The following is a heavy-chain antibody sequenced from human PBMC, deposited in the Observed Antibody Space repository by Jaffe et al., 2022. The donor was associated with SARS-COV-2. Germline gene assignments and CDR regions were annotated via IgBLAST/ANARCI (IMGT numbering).Heavy chain of an antibody. V-gene: IGHV3-23*01. CDR2: ISGSGGIT. CDR1: GFTFSSYA. Sequence: EVQLLESGGGLEQPGGSRRLSCAASGFTFSSYAMTWVRQAPGKGLEWVSGISGSGGITYYADSVKGRFTISRDNTKNTLFLQMNSLRAEDTAVYYCAKDVNSGPTNWFDPWGQGTLVTVSS. CDR3: AKDVNSGPTNWFDP. J-gene: IGHJ5*02.